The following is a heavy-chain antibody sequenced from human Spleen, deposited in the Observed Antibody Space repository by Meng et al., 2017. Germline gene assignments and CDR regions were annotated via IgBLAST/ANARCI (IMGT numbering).Heavy chain of an antibody. Sequence: QFQLVQSGAEVKNPGASVKVSCKASGYTYTDYQTDWVRQAPGQGLEWMGWIHPSGHPTYAQKFQGRVTMTIDTSTTTASMELRSLRSDDSALYYCVKHSSDWSLDSWGQGTLVTVSS. CDR1: GYTYTDYQ. J-gene: IGHJ4*02. CDR3: VKHSSDWSLDS. V-gene: IGHV1-18*01. CDR2: IHPSGHP. D-gene: IGHD6-19*01.